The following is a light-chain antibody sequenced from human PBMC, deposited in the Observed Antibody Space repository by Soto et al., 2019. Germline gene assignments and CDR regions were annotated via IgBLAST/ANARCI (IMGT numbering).Light chain of an antibody. Sequence: DIQMTQSPSSLSASVGDRVTITCRASQGISNYLAWYQQKPGKVPKLLIYAASTLQSGVPSRFIGSGSGTDFTLTISSLKPEDVATYYCQKYNSAPRTFGQGTKVEIK. V-gene: IGKV1-27*01. J-gene: IGKJ1*01. CDR3: QKYNSAPRT. CDR1: QGISNY. CDR2: AAS.